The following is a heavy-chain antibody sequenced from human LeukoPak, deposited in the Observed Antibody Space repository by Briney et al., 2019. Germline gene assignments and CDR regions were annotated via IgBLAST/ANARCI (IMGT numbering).Heavy chain of an antibody. Sequence: SETLSLTCTVSGGSISSYYWSWIRQPPGKGLEWIGYIYCSGSTNYNPSLKSRVTISVDTSKNQFSLKLSSVTAADTAVYYCARARGYSYGYDYWGQGTLVTVSS. CDR1: GGSISSYY. CDR2: IYCSGST. CDR3: ARARGYSYGYDY. D-gene: IGHD5-18*01. V-gene: IGHV4-59*01. J-gene: IGHJ4*02.